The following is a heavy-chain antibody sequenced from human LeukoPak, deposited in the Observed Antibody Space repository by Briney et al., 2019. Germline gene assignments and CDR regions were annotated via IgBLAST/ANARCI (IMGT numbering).Heavy chain of an antibody. J-gene: IGHJ4*02. V-gene: IGHV3-49*04. CDR1: GFTFGDYA. Sequence: PGGSLRLSCTASGFTFGDYAMSWVRQAPGKGLEGVGFIRSKAYGGTTEYAASVKGRFTISRDDSKSIAYLQMNSLKTKDTAVYYCTRGRRGYSYGYNDYWGQGTLVTVSS. CDR3: TRGRRGYSYGYNDY. CDR2: IRSKAYGGTT. D-gene: IGHD5-18*01.